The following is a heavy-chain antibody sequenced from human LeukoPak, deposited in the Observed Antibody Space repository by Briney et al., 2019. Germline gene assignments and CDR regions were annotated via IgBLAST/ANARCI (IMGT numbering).Heavy chain of an antibody. V-gene: IGHV3-64*01. CDR3: ARDSARDSVGETYFDY. CDR2: ISSNGGST. Sequence: PGGSLRLSCAASGFTLSSYAMHWVRQAPGKGLEYVSAISSNGGSTYYANSVKGRFTISRDNSKNTLYLQMGSLRAEDMAVYYCARDSARDSVGETYFDYWGQGTLVTVSS. CDR1: GFTLSSYA. D-gene: IGHD1-26*01. J-gene: IGHJ4*02.